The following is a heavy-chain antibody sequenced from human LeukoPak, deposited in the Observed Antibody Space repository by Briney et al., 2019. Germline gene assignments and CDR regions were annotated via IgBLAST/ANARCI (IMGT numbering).Heavy chain of an antibody. Sequence: GESLKISCKGSGYSFTSYWIGWVRQMPGKGLGWMGIIYPGDSDTRYSPSFQGQVTISADKSISPAYLQWSSLKASDTAMYYCAIGGDGSLRYFDWFHFDYWGQGTLVTVSS. J-gene: IGHJ4*02. D-gene: IGHD3-9*01. V-gene: IGHV5-51*01. CDR2: IYPGDSDT. CDR1: GYSFTSYW. CDR3: AIGGDGSLRYFDWFHFDY.